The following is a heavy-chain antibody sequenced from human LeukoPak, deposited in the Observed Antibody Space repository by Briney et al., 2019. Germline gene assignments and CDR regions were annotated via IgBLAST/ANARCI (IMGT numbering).Heavy chain of an antibody. J-gene: IGHJ4*02. V-gene: IGHV3-48*04. Sequence: GGSLRLSCVASGFTFNMYTMNWVRQAPGKGLEWISLTFTSDSVTTYADSVKGRFTLSRDDAKNSLYLQMNSLRAEDTAVYYCVRDHLWSFDYWSQGTLVTVSS. CDR3: VRDHLWSFDY. CDR1: GFTFNMYT. D-gene: IGHD3-3*02. CDR2: TFTSDSVT.